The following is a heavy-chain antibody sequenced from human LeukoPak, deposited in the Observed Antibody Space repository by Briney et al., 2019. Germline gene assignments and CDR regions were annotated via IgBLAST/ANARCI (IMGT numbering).Heavy chain of an antibody. CDR1: GFTFSSYE. Sequence: GGSLRLSCAASGFTFSSYEMSWVRQAPGKGLEWVSAISGSGGSTYYADSVKGRFTISRDNSKNTLYLQMNSLRAEDTAVYYCAKDRGSITIFGVVMGWFDPWGQGTLITVSS. V-gene: IGHV3-23*01. J-gene: IGHJ5*02. CDR2: ISGSGGST. CDR3: AKDRGSITIFGVVMGWFDP. D-gene: IGHD3-3*01.